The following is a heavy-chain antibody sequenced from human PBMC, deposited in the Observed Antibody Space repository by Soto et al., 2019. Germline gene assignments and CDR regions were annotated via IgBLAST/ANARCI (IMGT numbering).Heavy chain of an antibody. CDR1: GGSISSYY. CDR3: ARSMITFGGVIARDAFDI. CDR2: IYYSGGT. V-gene: IGHV4-59*01. D-gene: IGHD3-16*02. J-gene: IGHJ3*02. Sequence: PSETLSLTCTVSGGSISSYYWSWIRQPPGKGLEWIGYIYYSGGTNYNPSLKSRVTISVDTSKNQFSLKLSSVTAADTAVYYCARSMITFGGVIARDAFDIWGQGTMVTVSS.